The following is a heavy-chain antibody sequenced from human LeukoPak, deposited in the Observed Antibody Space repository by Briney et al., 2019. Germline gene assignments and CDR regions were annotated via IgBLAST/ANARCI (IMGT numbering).Heavy chain of an antibody. V-gene: IGHV4-39*07. CDR1: GGSISSSSYY. J-gene: IGHJ4*02. CDR2: IYYSGST. D-gene: IGHD6-6*01. Sequence: SETLSLTCTVSGGSISSSSYYWGWIRQPPGKGLEWIGSIYYSGSTYYNPSLKSRVTISVDTSKNQFSLKLSSVTAADTAVYYCASHEYSSSSGFIFDYWGQGTLVTVSS. CDR3: ASHEYSSSSGFIFDY.